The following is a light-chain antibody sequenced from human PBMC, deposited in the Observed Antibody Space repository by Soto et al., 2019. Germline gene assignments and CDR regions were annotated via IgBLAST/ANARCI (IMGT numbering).Light chain of an antibody. CDR3: AAWDDSLSGSWV. CDR2: RNN. Sequence: QSVLTQPPSASGTPGQRVTISCSGSSSNIGDNYVYWYPQLPGTAPKLLIYRNNQRPSGVPDRFSGSKSGTSASLAISGLRSEDEADYYCAAWDDSLSGSWVFGGGTKLTVL. J-gene: IGLJ3*02. V-gene: IGLV1-47*01. CDR1: SSNIGDNY.